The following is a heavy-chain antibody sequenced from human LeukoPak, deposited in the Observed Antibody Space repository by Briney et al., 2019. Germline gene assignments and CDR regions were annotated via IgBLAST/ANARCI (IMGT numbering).Heavy chain of an antibody. J-gene: IGHJ4*02. CDR3: ARRDDSQLDY. V-gene: IGHV1-69*13. CDR1: GGSFSRYD. CDR2: IIPMYGRA. D-gene: IGHD5-24*01. Sequence: ASVKVSCKASGGSFSRYDITWVRQAPGHELEWMGGIIPMYGRANYAQKFQGRVTITADESTSTAYMELSSLRSQDTAVYYCARRDDSQLDYWGQGTLVAVSP.